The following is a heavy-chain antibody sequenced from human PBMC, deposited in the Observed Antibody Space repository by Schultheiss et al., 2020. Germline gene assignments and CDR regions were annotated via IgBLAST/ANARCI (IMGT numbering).Heavy chain of an antibody. V-gene: IGHV3-21*01. D-gene: IGHD3-16*01. CDR2: ISSSSSYI. J-gene: IGHJ3*02. Sequence: GGSLRLSCAASGFTFSNSSLNWVRQAPGKGLEWVSSISSSSSYIYYADSMKGRFTISRDNAKNSLFLQINSLRAEDTAVYYCASRVDYDYIWESNAFDIWGQGTMVTVSS. CDR1: GFTFSNSS. CDR3: ASRVDYDYIWESNAFDI.